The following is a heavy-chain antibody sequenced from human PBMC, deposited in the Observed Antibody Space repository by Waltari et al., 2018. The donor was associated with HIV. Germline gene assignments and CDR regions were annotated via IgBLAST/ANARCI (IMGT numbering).Heavy chain of an antibody. CDR3: ARRAPFTIFGVVTWYYFDY. J-gene: IGHJ4*02. V-gene: IGHV4-34*01. CDR1: GGSFSGYY. Sequence: QVQLQQWGAGLLKPSETLSLTCAVYGGSFSGYYWSWIRQPPGKGLEWIGEINHSGSTNYNPSLKSRVTISVDTSKNQFSLKLSSVTAADTAVYYCARRAPFTIFGVVTWYYFDYWGQGTLVTVSS. CDR2: INHSGST. D-gene: IGHD3-3*01.